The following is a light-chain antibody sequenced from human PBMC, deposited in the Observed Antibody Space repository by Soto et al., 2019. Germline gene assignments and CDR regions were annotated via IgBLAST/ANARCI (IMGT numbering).Light chain of an antibody. V-gene: IGKV3-20*01. CDR3: QQYGSPPIT. CDR1: QTGSNSY. J-gene: IGKJ5*01. Sequence: IVLTQSPGTLSLSPGERATLSCRASQTGSNSYLAWYQHKSGQAPRLLIYGVYTRASGIPDRFSGSGSGTEFTLTITRLEPEDFAVYYCQQYGSPPITFGQGTRLEI. CDR2: GVY.